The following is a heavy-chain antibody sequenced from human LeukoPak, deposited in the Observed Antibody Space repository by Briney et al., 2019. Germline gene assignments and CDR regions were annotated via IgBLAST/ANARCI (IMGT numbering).Heavy chain of an antibody. D-gene: IGHD6-19*01. J-gene: IGHJ4*02. CDR2: IRYDGSNK. CDR1: GFTFNSYS. V-gene: IGHV3-30*02. Sequence: TGGSLRLSCAASGFTFNSYSMNWVRQAPGKGLEWVAFIRYDGSNKYYTDSVKGRFTISRDNSKNTLYLQMNSLRAEDTAVYYCAKDRSSGWYANGFDYWGQGTLVTVSS. CDR3: AKDRSSGWYANGFDY.